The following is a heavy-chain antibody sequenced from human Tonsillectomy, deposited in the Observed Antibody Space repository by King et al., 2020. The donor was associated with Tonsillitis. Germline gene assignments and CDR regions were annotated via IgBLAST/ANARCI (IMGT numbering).Heavy chain of an antibody. Sequence: TMYWVRQAPGKGLEWVANISYDVINKYYGDSVKGRFTISRDNSRKTLYLQMKSRRADETAVYYCARYMAAAGTYYGIDVWGQGTMVTVSS. CDR3: ARYMAAAGTYYGIDV. CDR1: T. CDR2: ISYDVINK. J-gene: IGHJ6*02. V-gene: IGHV3-30*04. D-gene: IGHD6-13*01.